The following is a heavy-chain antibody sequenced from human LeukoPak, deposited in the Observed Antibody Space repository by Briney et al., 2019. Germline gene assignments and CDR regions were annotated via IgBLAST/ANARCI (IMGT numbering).Heavy chain of an antibody. V-gene: IGHV3-23*01. D-gene: IGHD1-14*01. J-gene: IGHJ4*02. CDR3: AKGQSVTSPSY. Sequence: GGSLRLSCAASGSTFSNYAMSWVRQAPGKGLEWVSAISGNGGGTHYTDSVKGRFTISRDNSKNTLYLQMNSLRAEDTAIYYCAKGQSVTSPSYWGQGTLVTVSS. CDR2: ISGNGGGT. CDR1: GSTFSNYA.